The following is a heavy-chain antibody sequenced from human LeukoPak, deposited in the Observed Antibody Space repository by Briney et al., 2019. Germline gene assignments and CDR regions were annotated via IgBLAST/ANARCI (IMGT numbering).Heavy chain of an antibody. Sequence: GRSLRLSCAASGFTFSSYGMHWVRQAPGKGLEWVGHIKTEAEDGTTDYAAPVKGRFTISRDDAKSTLYLQMNSLNTEDTAVYFCTSALNLVLGELLGYWGQGTLVTVSS. D-gene: IGHD3-16*01. CDR3: TSALNLVLGELLGY. V-gene: IGHV3-15*01. J-gene: IGHJ4*02. CDR1: GFTFSSYG. CDR2: IKTEAEDGTT.